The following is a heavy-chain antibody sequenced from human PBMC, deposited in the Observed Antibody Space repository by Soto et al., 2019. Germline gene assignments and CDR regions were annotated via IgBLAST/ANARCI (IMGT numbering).Heavy chain of an antibody. CDR1: GGSISSRGYY. CDR3: ATSNWFDP. CDR2: IYYSGST. J-gene: IGHJ5*02. V-gene: IGHV4-39*01. Sequence: PSETLSLTCTDSGGSISSRGYYWGWIRQPPGKGLEWIGTIYYSGSTYYNPSLKSRVTISVDTSKNQFSLKLSSVTAADTAVYYCATSNWFDPWGQGTLVTAPQ.